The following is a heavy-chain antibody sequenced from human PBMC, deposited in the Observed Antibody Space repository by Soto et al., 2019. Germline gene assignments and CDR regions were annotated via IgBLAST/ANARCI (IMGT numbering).Heavy chain of an antibody. J-gene: IGHJ4*02. Sequence: EVQLVESGGGLVQPGGSLRLSCAASGFTVSSNYMTWVRQAPGKGLEYVSAISSNGGSTYYANSVKGRFTIYRDNSKNTLYLQMGSLRAEDMAVYYCARGFGWLDYWGQGTLVTVSS. CDR2: ISSNGGST. V-gene: IGHV3-64*01. D-gene: IGHD6-19*01. CDR3: ARGFGWLDY. CDR1: GFTVSSNY.